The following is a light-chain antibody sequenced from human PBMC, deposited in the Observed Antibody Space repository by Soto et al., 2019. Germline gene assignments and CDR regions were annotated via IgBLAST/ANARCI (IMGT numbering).Light chain of an antibody. CDR2: GVS. Sequence: EIVLTQSPCPLSLSPGESATLLCRASQFVSSRSLAWYQQKPGQAPRLLIYGVSTRATGIPDRFSGSGSGTDFTLTITPLEPEDFALYFCQQYENSPITFGQGTRLDIK. CDR3: QQYENSPIT. V-gene: IGKV3-20*01. CDR1: QFVSSRS. J-gene: IGKJ5*01.